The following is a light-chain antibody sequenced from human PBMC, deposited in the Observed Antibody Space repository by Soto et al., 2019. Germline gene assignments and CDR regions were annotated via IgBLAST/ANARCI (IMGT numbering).Light chain of an antibody. CDR2: RAS. CDR1: QNIYYN. J-gene: IGKJ1*01. V-gene: IGKV3-15*01. Sequence: ILMTQSPATVSVSPGESATLSCRASQNIYYNVAWYQQRPGQAPRLLIYRASTRAPGVPAWFSGSGSGTEFTLTISRLQPEDFTVYFCLQYHNLWAFGQGTKVEI. CDR3: LQYHNLWA.